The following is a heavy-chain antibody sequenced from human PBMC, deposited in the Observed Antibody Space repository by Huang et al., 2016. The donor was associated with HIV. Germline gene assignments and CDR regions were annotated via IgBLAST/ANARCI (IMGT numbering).Heavy chain of an antibody. D-gene: IGHD5-12*01. CDR1: GGGSSSYA. Sequence: QVQLVQSGAEVKKPGSSVKLSCQSSGGGSSSYAISWVRQARGQGLEGMGGIIPIFGTTDNAPRFQGRVTITADESTNTAYIELSSLEYDDTALYYCARSGPRWGSATIWTLVYWGQGTLVTVSS. J-gene: IGHJ4*02. CDR2: IIPIFGTT. CDR3: ARSGPRWGSATIWTLVY. V-gene: IGHV1-69*13.